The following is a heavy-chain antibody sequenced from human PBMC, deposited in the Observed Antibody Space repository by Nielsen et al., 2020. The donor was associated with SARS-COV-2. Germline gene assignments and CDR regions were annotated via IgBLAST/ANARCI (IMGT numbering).Heavy chain of an antibody. CDR1: GFTFDDYG. CDR2: INWNGGST. D-gene: IGHD1-1*01. Sequence: GESLKISCAASGFTFDDYGMSWVRQAPGKGLEWVSSINWNGGSTGYADSVKGRFTISRDNAKNSLFLQMNSLRAEDTALYHCARERTGTGCFDPWGQGTLVTVSS. CDR3: ARERTGTGCFDP. J-gene: IGHJ5*02. V-gene: IGHV3-20*01.